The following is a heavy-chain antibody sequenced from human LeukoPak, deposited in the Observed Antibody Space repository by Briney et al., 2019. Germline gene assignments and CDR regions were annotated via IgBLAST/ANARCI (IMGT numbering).Heavy chain of an antibody. D-gene: IGHD4-17*01. CDR3: ARDDYGDYVFRF. CDR2: IYHSGST. Sequence: PSGTLSLTCAVSGGSISSSNWWSWVRQPPGKGLEWIGEIYHSGSTNYNPSLKSRVTTSVDKSKNQFSLKLSSVTAADTAVYYCARDDYGDYVFRFWGQGTLVTVSS. CDR1: GGSISSSNW. V-gene: IGHV4-4*02. J-gene: IGHJ4*02.